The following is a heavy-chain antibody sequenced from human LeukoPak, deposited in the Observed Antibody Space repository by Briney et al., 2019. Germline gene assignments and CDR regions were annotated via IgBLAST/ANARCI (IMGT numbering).Heavy chain of an antibody. V-gene: IGHV4-34*01. CDR1: GGSFSGYY. J-gene: IGHJ4*02. CDR2: INHSGST. CDR3: ARASSGYYPFDY. Sequence: SSETLSLTCAVYGGSFSGYYWSWIRQPPGKGLEWIGEINHSGSTNYNPSLKSRVTISVDTSKNQFSLKLSSVTAADTAVYYCARASSGYYPFDYWGQGTLVTVSS. D-gene: IGHD3-22*01.